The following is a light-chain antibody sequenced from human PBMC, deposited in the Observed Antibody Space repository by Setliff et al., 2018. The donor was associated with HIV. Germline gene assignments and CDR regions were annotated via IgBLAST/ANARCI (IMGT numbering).Light chain of an antibody. CDR3: SSYAITNTLP. CDR1: SSDVGGYSY. CDR2: EVK. Sequence: QSALTQPASVSGSPGQSITISCTKTSSDVGGYSYVSWYQQHPGRAPKLIIYEVKNRPSGVSSRFSGSKSGNTASLTISGLQAEDEADYYCSSYAITNTLPFGTGTKVTVL. J-gene: IGLJ1*01. V-gene: IGLV2-14*01.